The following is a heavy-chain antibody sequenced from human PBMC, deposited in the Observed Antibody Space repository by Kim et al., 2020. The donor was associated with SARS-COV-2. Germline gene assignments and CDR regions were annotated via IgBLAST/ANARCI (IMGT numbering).Heavy chain of an antibody. CDR1: GFTFSSYG. V-gene: IGHV3-33*01. Sequence: GGSLRLSCAASGFTFSSYGMHWVRQAPGKGLEWVAVIWYDGSNKYYADSVKGRFTISRDNSKNTLYLQMNSLRAEDTAVYYCARDNLVKVRYGYAFGYWGQGTLVTVSS. J-gene: IGHJ4*02. CDR3: ARDNLVKVRYGYAFGY. CDR2: IWYDGSNK. D-gene: IGHD5-18*01.